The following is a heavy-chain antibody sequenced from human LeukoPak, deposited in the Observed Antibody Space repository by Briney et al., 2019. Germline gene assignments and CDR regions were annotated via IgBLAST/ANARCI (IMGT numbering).Heavy chain of an antibody. D-gene: IGHD3-10*01. Sequence: GGSLRLSCAASGFTFSSYEMNWVRQAPGKGLEWVSYISSSGSTIYYADSVKGRFTISRDNAKNSLYLQMNSLRAEDTAVYYCATYFWFGEQYWGQGTLVTVSS. CDR2: ISSSGSTI. V-gene: IGHV3-48*03. CDR3: ATYFWFGEQY. J-gene: IGHJ4*02. CDR1: GFTFSSYE.